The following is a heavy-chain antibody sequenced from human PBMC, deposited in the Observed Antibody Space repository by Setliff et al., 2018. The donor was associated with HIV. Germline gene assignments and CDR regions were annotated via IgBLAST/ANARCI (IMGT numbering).Heavy chain of an antibody. D-gene: IGHD3-3*02. V-gene: IGHV4-38-2*02. Sequence: PSETLSLTCTVSGHSTGGAFYWGWIRQSPGKGLEWIGRVHSSGSFNYNPSLRSRIIISVDPSKNQLSLHLTSVTAADTAVYYCTRRIYWRGPPDYWGQGTLVTVSS. CDR1: GHSTGGAFY. CDR2: VHSSGSF. J-gene: IGHJ4*02. CDR3: TRRIYWRGPPDY.